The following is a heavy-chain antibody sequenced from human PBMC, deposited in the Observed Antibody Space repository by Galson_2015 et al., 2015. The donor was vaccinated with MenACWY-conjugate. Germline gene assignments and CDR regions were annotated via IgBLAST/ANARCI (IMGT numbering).Heavy chain of an antibody. V-gene: IGHV3-21*01. CDR3: AGDLRVDTHNPYYYYGMDV. Sequence: SLRLSCAASGFTLSSYSMNWVRQAPGRGLEWVSSISRSSDFIYYADSVKGRFTISRDNAKNSVYLQMNSLRGEDTALYYCAGDLRVDTHNPYYYYGMDVWGQGTTVTVSS. D-gene: IGHD5-18*01. J-gene: IGHJ6*02. CDR2: ISRSSDFI. CDR1: GFTLSSYS.